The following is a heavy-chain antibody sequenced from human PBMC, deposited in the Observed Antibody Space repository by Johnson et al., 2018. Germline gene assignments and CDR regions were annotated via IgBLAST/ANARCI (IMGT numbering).Heavy chain of an antibody. Sequence: QVQLVQSGAEVKKPGASVKVSCKASGYTFTSYDIIWVRQATGQGLEWMGWMNPNSGNTGYAQKFHGRVTMTRNTSISTAYMELSSLRSEDTAGYYCAGGNTNDFLSGLHYFFYYYMDGWGKGTTVTVSS. CDR3: AGGNTNDFLSGLHYFFYYYMDG. V-gene: IGHV1-8*01. D-gene: IGHD3-3*01. J-gene: IGHJ6*03. CDR2: MNPNSGNT. CDR1: GYTFTSYD.